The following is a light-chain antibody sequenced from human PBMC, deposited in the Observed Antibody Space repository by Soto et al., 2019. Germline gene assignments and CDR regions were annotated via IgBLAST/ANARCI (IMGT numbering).Light chain of an antibody. CDR3: QRYNSAPLT. J-gene: IGKJ4*01. CDR2: ATS. CDR1: QGIAPY. V-gene: IGKV1-27*01. Sequence: DGQMTHSPSSLSAFVGDRVTITCRASQGIAPYLAWFQQKPGKVPKLLIYATSTLQSGVPSRFSGSGSGTDFTLTINSLQPEDVGTYYCQRYNSAPLTFGGGTKVDIK.